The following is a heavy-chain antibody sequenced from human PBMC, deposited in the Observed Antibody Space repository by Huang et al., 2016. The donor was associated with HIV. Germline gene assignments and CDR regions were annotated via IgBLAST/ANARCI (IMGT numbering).Heavy chain of an antibody. V-gene: IGHV3-30-3*01. CDR3: ARTGSYYYGLGNYNFGDY. CDR1: GFAVSSYA. J-gene: IGHJ4*02. Sequence: QVSLFESGGGVVQPGRSLRLSCEASGFAVSSYALHLVRQAPDKGLEWVGVISVDGTHKYDAGSVRGRFTISRDNSKRTMYLQMNSLTSEDTAVYYCARTGSYYYGLGNYNFGDYWGPGTLVTVSS. CDR2: ISVDGTHK. D-gene: IGHD3-10*01.